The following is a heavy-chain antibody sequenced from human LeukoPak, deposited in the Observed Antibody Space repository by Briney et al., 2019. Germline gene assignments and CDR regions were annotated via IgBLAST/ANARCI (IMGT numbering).Heavy chain of an antibody. V-gene: IGHV3-13*01. CDR1: GFTFSNYD. CDR3: AKAFVVVPAAMDY. J-gene: IGHJ4*02. CDR2: IGITGDT. Sequence: PGGSLRLSCAASGFTFSNYDMHWVRQAAGKGLEWVSAIGITGDTYYPGSVKGRYTISRENAKNSLYLQMNSLRVGDTAVYYCAKAFVVVPAAMDYWGQGTLVTVSS. D-gene: IGHD2-2*01.